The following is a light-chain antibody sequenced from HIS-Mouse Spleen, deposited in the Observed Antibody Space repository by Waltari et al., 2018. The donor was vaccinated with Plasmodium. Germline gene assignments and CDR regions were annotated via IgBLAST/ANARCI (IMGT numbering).Light chain of an antibody. Sequence: SYELTQPPSVSVSPGQTASITCSGDKLGDKYACWYQQKPGQSPVLVIYQDSNRPSGIPERFSGSNSGNTATLTISGTQAMDEADYYCQAWDSNVVFGGGTKLTVL. V-gene: IGLV3-1*01. CDR3: QAWDSNVV. CDR1: KLGDKY. J-gene: IGLJ2*01. CDR2: QDS.